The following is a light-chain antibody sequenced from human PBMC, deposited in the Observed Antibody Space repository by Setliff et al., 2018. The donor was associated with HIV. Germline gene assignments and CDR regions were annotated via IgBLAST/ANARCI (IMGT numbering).Light chain of an antibody. Sequence: QSALTQPASVSGSPGQSITISCTGTSSDVGYYNYVAWFQQHPGKAPKLMIYDVSKWPSGASNRFSGSKSGTSASLAITGLQAEDEADYYCQSYDSSLSAYVFGTGTKVTVL. J-gene: IGLJ1*01. CDR1: SSDVGYYNY. CDR3: QSYDSSLSAYV. CDR2: DVS. V-gene: IGLV2-14*03.